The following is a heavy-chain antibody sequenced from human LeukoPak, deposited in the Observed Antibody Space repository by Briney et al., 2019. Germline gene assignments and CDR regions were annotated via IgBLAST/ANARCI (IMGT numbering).Heavy chain of an antibody. J-gene: IGHJ4*02. V-gene: IGHV1-18*01. D-gene: IGHD6-13*01. CDR3: AKVAGDRMDY. CDR2: ISSNTGKT. CDR1: GYTFATYG. Sequence: GASVKVSCKASGYTFATYGFCWVRQAPGHGLEWMGWISSNTGKTGYARKFQGRVTMTTDTSTSTTYMELRSLRPDDTAVYYCAKVAGDRMDYWGQGTLLTVSS.